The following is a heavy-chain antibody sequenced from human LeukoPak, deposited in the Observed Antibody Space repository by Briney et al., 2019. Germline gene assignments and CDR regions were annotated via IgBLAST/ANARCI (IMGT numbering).Heavy chain of an antibody. CDR3: ARDRSGSHYYMDV. CDR1: GFTFSTEW. Sequence: PGGSLRLSCVASGFTFSTEWMHWVRQVPGEGLVWVSRITSDGSSTSYADSVKGRFTISRDNAKNTVYLQMNSLRADDTAVYFCARDRSGSHYYMDVWGKGATVTVSS. CDR2: ITSDGSST. J-gene: IGHJ6*03. D-gene: IGHD1-26*01. V-gene: IGHV3-74*01.